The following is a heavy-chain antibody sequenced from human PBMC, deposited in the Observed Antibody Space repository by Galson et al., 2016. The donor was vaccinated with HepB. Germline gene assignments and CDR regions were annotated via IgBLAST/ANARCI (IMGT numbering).Heavy chain of an antibody. CDR1: GFTFSSYA. J-gene: IGHJ5*02. Sequence: SLRLSCAASGFTFSSYAMSWVRQAPGEGLVWVSHISGDGSSTHYGDSVKGRFTVSRDNSKNTLYLQMNSLRAEDTAVYYCVRDKVTPGTNWFDPWGQGTLVTVSS. D-gene: IGHD4-11*01. CDR3: VRDKVTPGTNWFDP. V-gene: IGHV3-23*01. CDR2: ISGDGSST.